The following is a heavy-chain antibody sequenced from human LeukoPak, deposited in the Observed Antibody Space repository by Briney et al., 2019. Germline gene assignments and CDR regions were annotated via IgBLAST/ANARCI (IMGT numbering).Heavy chain of an antibody. J-gene: IGHJ5*02. D-gene: IGHD3-10*01. V-gene: IGHV4-31*03. Sequence: SETLSLTCTVAGGSISSGGYYWRWIRQHPGKGLEWIGYIYYSGGTYYNPSLKSRVTISVDTSKNQFSLQLSSVTAADTAVYYCARAGYYGSGRINWFDPWGQGTLVTVSS. CDR2: IYYSGGT. CDR3: ARAGYYGSGRINWFDP. CDR1: GGSISSGGYY.